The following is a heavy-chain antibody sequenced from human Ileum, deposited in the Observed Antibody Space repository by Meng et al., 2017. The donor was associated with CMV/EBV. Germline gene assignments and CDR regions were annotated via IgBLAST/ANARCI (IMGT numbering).Heavy chain of an antibody. D-gene: IGHD2/OR15-2a*01. J-gene: IGHJ4*02. CDR1: GFTFSSYS. Sequence: GESLKISCAASGFTFSSYSMNWVRQAPGKGLEWVSSIRGSSDYTDYADSMKGRITIFRDNAKNSLYLQLNSLRAEDTAVYYCARSVTPSGSTSAYWGQGTLVTVSS. CDR2: IRGSSDYT. V-gene: IGHV3-21*01. CDR3: ARSVTPSGSTSAY.